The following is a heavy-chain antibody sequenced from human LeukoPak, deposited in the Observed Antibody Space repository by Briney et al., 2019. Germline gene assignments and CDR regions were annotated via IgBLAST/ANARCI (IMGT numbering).Heavy chain of an antibody. D-gene: IGHD3-10*01. V-gene: IGHV3-23*01. CDR1: GFTFASYA. J-gene: IGHJ4*02. CDR2: ISDSSDSDGTL. Sequence: GGSLRLSCAASGFTFASYAMSWVRQAPGKGLEWVSGISDSSDSDGTLYYAAPVKGRFTISRDNSKNTLYLQMNSLRVEDTAVYYCVRGLKTPALWGQGTLVTVSS. CDR3: VRGLKTPAL.